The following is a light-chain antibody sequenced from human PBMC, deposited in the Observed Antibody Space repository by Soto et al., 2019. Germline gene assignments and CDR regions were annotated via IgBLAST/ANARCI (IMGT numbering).Light chain of an antibody. J-gene: IGKJ1*01. CDR1: QDISSY. V-gene: IGKV1-9*01. CDR3: QQYNGYSTWT. Sequence: IQLTQSPSSLSASVGDRVTITCRASQDISSYLAWYQQKPGKAPKLLIYVASTLQTGVPSRFSGSGSGTDFTLTISCLQPDDFATYYCQQYNGYSTWTFGQGTKVDI. CDR2: VAS.